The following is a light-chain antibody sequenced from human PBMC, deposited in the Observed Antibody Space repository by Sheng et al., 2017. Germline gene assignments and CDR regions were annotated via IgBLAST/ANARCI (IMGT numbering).Light chain of an antibody. CDR3: QQYYSTPFT. J-gene: IGKJ3*01. CDR2: WAS. Sequence: DVVLTQSPDSLTVSLGERATINCKSTQSLLYTSNNENFLAWYQQKPGQPPKLLIYWASTRESGVPDRFSGSGSGTDFTLTISSLQAEDVAVYYCQQYYSTPFTFGPGTRVDIK. CDR1: QSLLYTSNNENF. V-gene: IGKV4-1*01.